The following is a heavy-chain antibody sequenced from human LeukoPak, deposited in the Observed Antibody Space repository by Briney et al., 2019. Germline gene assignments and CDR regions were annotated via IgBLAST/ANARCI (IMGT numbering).Heavy chain of an antibody. J-gene: IGHJ3*02. Sequence: SETRSLTCAVYGGSFSGYYWSWIRQPPGKGLEWIGEINHSGSTNYNPSLKSQVTISVDTSKNQFSLKLSSVTAADTAVYYCARTTVHDTFDIWGQGTMVTVSS. CDR3: ARTTVHDTFDI. V-gene: IGHV4-34*01. D-gene: IGHD4-17*01. CDR2: INHSGST. CDR1: GGSFSGYY.